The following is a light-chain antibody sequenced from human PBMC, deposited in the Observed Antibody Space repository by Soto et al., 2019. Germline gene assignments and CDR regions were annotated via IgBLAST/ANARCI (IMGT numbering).Light chain of an antibody. CDR2: LCS. V-gene: IGKV2-28*01. CDR3: MQALQTLT. CDR1: QSLLHSNGYNY. Sequence: DIVMTQSPLSLPVTPGEPASISCRSSQSLLHSNGYNYLDWYLQKPGQSPQLLIYLCSNRASGVPDRFSGSGSGTDFTLKISRVEAEDDGVDYCMQALQTLTFGGGTKVEIK. J-gene: IGKJ4*01.